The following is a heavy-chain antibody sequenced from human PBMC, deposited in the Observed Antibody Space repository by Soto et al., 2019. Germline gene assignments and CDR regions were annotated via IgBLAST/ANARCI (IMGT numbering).Heavy chain of an antibody. J-gene: IGHJ6*02. CDR1: GDSISSYY. Sequence: SETLSLTCTVSGDSISSYYWSWIRQPPGKGLEWIGYTHNSGTTNYNPSLKSRVTMSVDMSKNQFSLKLSSVTAADTAIYYCARFYYYNLGSSYGMDVWGQGTTVTVSS. D-gene: IGHD3-10*01. V-gene: IGHV4-59*01. CDR2: THNSGTT. CDR3: ARFYYYNLGSSYGMDV.